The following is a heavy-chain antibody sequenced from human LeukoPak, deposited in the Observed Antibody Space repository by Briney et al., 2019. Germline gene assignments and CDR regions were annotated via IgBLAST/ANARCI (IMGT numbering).Heavy chain of an antibody. J-gene: IGHJ4*02. V-gene: IGHV3-48*01. D-gene: IGHD3-22*01. Sequence: GGSLRLSCAASGFAFSSYSMNWVRQAPGKGLEWVSYITSSSSTKYYADSVKGRFTISRDNAKNSLYLQMNSLRAEDTALYYCAREVSEGFDFWGQGTLVTVSS. CDR1: GFAFSSYS. CDR3: AREVSEGFDF. CDR2: ITSSSSTK.